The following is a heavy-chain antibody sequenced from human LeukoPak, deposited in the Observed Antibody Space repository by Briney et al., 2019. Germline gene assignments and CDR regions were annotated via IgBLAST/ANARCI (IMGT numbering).Heavy chain of an antibody. J-gene: IGHJ4*02. CDR1: GYSISSGYY. CDR3: ARTLQYERDYFDY. D-gene: IGHD4-11*01. Sequence: SETLSLTCAVSGYSISSGYYWGWIRQPPRKGLEWIGSIYHNGNTYYNPSLKSRVTISVDTSKNEFSLKLSSVTAADTAVYYCARTLQYERDYFDYWGQGTLVTVSS. V-gene: IGHV4-38-2*01. CDR2: IYHNGNT.